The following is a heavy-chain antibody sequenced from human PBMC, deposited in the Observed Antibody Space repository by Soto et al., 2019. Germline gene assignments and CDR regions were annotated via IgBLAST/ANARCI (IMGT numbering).Heavy chain of an antibody. CDR1: GFTVSSNY. D-gene: IGHD6-19*01. V-gene: IGHV3-66*01. CDR3: AREARYSSGWSNWFDP. J-gene: IGHJ5*02. Sequence: GSLRLSCAASGFTVSSNYMSWVRQAPGKGLEWVSVIYSGGSTYYADSVKGRFTISRDNSKNTLYLQMNSLRAEDTAVYYCAREARYSSGWSNWFDPWGQGTLVTVSS. CDR2: IYSGGST.